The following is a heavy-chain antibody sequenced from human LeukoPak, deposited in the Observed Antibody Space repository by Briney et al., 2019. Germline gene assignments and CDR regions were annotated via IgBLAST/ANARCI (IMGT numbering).Heavy chain of an antibody. CDR1: GYTFTAYS. CDR2: INPNTGVT. J-gene: IGHJ4*02. Sequence: ASVKVSCKSSGYTFTAYSIYWVRQAPGQGLEWMGRINPNTGVTNYAQKFQGKVAVTRDTSLNTAYMEVNRLGSDDTAIYYCARDLDGSRFDYWGQGTLVTVSS. CDR3: ARDLDGSRFDY. V-gene: IGHV1-2*06. D-gene: IGHD1-26*01.